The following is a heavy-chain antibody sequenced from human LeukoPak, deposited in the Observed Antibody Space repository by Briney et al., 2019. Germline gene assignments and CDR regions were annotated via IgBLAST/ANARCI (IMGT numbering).Heavy chain of an antibody. CDR2: INPSGGST. J-gene: IGHJ6*03. Sequence: VASVKVSCKASGYTFTSYYMHWVRQAPGQGLEWMGIINPSGGSTGYAQKFQGRVTMTRDMSTSTVYMELSSLRSEDTAVYYCASQNSYYDSSGYYTYYMDVWGKGTTVTVSS. V-gene: IGHV1-46*01. CDR3: ASQNSYYDSSGYYTYYMDV. D-gene: IGHD3-22*01. CDR1: GYTFTSYY.